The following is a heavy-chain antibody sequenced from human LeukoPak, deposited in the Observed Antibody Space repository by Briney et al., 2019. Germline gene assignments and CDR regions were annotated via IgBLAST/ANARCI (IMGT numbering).Heavy chain of an antibody. Sequence: GGSLRLSCVASGFTLRSYVMNWVRQTPGKGLEWVSSISSSGDSTFYADSVKGRFSISRDNSKNTLYLQVNGLRTEDTAVYYCAKDRLPNCRGDRYIFDYWGQGTLVTVSS. J-gene: IGHJ4*02. D-gene: IGHD2-21*02. CDR3: AKDRLPNCRGDRYIFDY. CDR1: GFTLRSYV. CDR2: ISSSGDST. V-gene: IGHV3-23*01.